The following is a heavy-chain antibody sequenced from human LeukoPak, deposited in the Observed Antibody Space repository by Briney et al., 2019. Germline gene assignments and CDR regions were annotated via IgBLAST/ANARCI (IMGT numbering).Heavy chain of an antibody. V-gene: IGHV3-23*01. CDR2: ISGSGGST. CDR3: ANIAVAEVAFDY. Sequence: GGSLRLSCAASGFTFSSYAMSWVRQAPGKGLEWVSAISGSGGSTYYADSVKGRFTISRDHSNNTLYLQMNSLRAEDTAVYYCANIAVAEVAFDYWGQGTLVTVSS. J-gene: IGHJ4*02. D-gene: IGHD6-19*01. CDR1: GFTFSSYA.